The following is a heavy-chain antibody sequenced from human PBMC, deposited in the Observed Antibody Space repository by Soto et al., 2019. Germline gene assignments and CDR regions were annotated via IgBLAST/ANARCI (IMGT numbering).Heavy chain of an antibody. Sequence: EVQLVESGGDLVQPGGSLRLSCAASGFTFSSYEMNWVRQAPGKGLEWVSDITSTGSTRYYADSVKGRFTISRDNAKNSLYLQMNSLRVEDTAVYYCARGYCTSSACHWNFDYWGQGTLVTVSS. CDR3: ARGYCTSSACHWNFDY. CDR2: ITSTGSTR. J-gene: IGHJ4*02. CDR1: GFTFSSYE. D-gene: IGHD2-8*02. V-gene: IGHV3-48*03.